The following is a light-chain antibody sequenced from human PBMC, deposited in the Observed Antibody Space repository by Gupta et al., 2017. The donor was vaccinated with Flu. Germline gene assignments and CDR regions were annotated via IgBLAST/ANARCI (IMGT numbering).Light chain of an antibody. V-gene: IGKV3-20*01. CDR1: QSVSNSS. CDR3: QQCGTSSWT. Sequence: EIVLTQSPGTLSLSPGERATLSCRTSQSVSNSSLGWYQQKPGQAPRLLIYGSSNRATVIPDRFSGSGSGTDFTLTISRLEPEDFAVYYCQQCGTSSWTFGQGTKVEAK. J-gene: IGKJ1*01. CDR2: GSS.